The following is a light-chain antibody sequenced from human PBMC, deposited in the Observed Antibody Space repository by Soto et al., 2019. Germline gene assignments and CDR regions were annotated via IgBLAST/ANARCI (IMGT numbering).Light chain of an antibody. Sequence: QSVLTQPASVSGSPGQSITISCTGTSSDVGGYNYVSWYQQHPGKAPKLMIYDVSNRPSGVSNRFSGSKSGNTASLTISGLQAEDEADYYCSSYTSSSNPFVFGTG. CDR1: SSDVGGYNY. J-gene: IGLJ1*01. V-gene: IGLV2-14*01. CDR3: SSYTSSSNPFV. CDR2: DVS.